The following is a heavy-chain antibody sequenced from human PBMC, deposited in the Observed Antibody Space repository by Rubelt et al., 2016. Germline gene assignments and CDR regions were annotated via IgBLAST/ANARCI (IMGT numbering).Heavy chain of an antibody. V-gene: IGHV1-69*01. J-gene: IGHJ4*02. CDR2: IIPVFGTA. CDR3: ATTIAIRPYYFDY. CDR1: GGTFSSYA. Sequence: QVQLVQSGAEVKKPGSSVKVSCKASGGTFSSYAISWVRQAPGQGLEWMGGIIPVFGTANYAQKFQGRITMTADESTSTAYMERSSLRSGDTAVYYGATTIAIRPYYFDYWGQGTLGTVSS. D-gene: IGHD6-6*01.